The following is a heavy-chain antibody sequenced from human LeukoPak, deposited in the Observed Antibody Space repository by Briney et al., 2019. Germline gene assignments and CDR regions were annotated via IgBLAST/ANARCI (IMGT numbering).Heavy chain of an antibody. D-gene: IGHD4-17*01. CDR3: AREKTVLHYYYGMDV. CDR2: IYASGSVSSSGST. J-gene: IGHJ6*02. Sequence: SETLSLTCNVSGGSFSPYYWSWVRQPAGKGLEWIGRIYASGSVSSSGSTNYNPSLKSRVTMSVGTSKKQFSLRLNSVTAADTAVYYCAREKTVLHYYYGMDVWGQGTTVTVSS. CDR1: GGSFSPYY. V-gene: IGHV4-4*07.